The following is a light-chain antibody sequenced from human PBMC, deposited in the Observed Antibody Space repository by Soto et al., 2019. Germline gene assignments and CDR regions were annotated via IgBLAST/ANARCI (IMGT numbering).Light chain of an antibody. CDR2: SNN. J-gene: IGLJ3*02. CDR3: QSYDASLSAWV. CDR1: SSNIGAGYD. Sequence: QSVLTQPPSVSGAPGQRVTISCSGSSSNIGAGYDVQWFQHLPGTAPKLLIHSNNNRPSGVPDRFSGSKSGTSASLAITGLQAEDEANYYCQSYDASLSAWVFGGGTQLTVL. V-gene: IGLV1-40*01.